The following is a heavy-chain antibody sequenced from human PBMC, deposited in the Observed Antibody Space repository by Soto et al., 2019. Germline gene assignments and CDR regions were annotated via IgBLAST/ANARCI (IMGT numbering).Heavy chain of an antibody. V-gene: IGHV4-59*01. D-gene: IGHD6-13*01. Sequence: SETLSLTCTVSGGSISSYYWSWIRQPPGKGLEWIGYIYYSGSTNYNPSLKSRVTISVDTSKNQFSLKLSSVTAADTAVYYCEREQQLGDYYYGMDVCGQGTTVTVYS. J-gene: IGHJ6*02. CDR3: EREQQLGDYYYGMDV. CDR1: GGSISSYY. CDR2: IYYSGST.